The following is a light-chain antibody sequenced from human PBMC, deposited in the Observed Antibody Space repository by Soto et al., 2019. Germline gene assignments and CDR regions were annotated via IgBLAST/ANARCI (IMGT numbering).Light chain of an antibody. CDR3: QQSTYMPPA. CDR2: GAS. J-gene: IGKJ5*01. V-gene: IGKV3-15*01. CDR1: QSVSGN. Sequence: EIVMTQSPATLSVSPGERAALSCRASQSVSGNLAWYQQTPGQAPRLLIYGASTRATGIPARFSGSGFGTEFTLTISSLKSVFGAVYYCQQSTYMPPAFVQGTRREIK.